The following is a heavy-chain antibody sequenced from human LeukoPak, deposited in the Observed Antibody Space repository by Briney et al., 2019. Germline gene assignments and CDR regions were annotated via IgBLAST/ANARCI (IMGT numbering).Heavy chain of an antibody. CDR3: ARGSSYRDGYKHFDY. Sequence: ASVKVSCKASGYTFTGYYMHWVRQAPGQGLEWMGWINPNSGGTNYAQKFQGWVTMTRDTSISTAYMELSRLRSDDTAVYYCARGSSYRDGYKHFDYWGQGTLVTVSS. CDR2: INPNSGGT. CDR1: GYTFTGYY. V-gene: IGHV1-2*04. J-gene: IGHJ4*02. D-gene: IGHD5-24*01.